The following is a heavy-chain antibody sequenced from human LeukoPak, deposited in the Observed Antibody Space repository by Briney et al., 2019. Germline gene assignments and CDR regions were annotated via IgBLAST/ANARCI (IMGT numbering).Heavy chain of an antibody. V-gene: IGHV3-23*01. D-gene: IGHD6-13*01. CDR3: ARDRQRYSSSWEPIFGY. J-gene: IGHJ4*02. CDR2: ISGSGGST. CDR1: GFTFSSYS. Sequence: PGGSLRLSCAASGFTFSSYSMNWVRQAPGKGLEWVSLISGSGGSTYYADSVKGRFTISRDNSKNTLYLQMNSLRAEDTAVYYCARDRQRYSSSWEPIFGYWGQGTLVTVSS.